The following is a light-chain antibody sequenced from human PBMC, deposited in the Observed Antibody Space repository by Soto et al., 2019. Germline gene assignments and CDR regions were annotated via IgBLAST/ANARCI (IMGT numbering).Light chain of an antibody. CDR1: QSVNTN. J-gene: IGKJ4*01. Sequence: EIEMTQSPATLSVSPGERATLSCRASQSVNTNLAWYQQKPGQAPRLLIYGASTRAPGIPARFSGSGSGTEFTLTVSSLQSEDFATYYCQQGHSGLTFGGGTKVDI. CDR2: GAS. V-gene: IGKV3-15*01. CDR3: QQGHSGLT.